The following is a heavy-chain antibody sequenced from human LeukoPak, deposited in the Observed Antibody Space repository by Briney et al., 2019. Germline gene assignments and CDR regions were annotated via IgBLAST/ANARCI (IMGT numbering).Heavy chain of an antibody. J-gene: IGHJ4*02. CDR3: ASSTPRKYCSGGSCYLTDY. D-gene: IGHD2-15*01. CDR2: ISSSSSYI. CDR1: GFTFSSYS. V-gene: IGHV3-21*01. Sequence: GGSLRLSCAASGFTFSSYSRNWVRQAPGKGLEWVSSISSSSSYIYYADSVKGRFTISRDNAKNSLYLQMNSLRAEDTAVYYCASSTPRKYCSGGSCYLTDYWGQGTLVTVSS.